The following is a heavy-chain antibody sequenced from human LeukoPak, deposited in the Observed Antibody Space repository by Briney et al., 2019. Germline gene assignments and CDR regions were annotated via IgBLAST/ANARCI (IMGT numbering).Heavy chain of an antibody. J-gene: IGHJ6*03. CDR3: AREVTHDYYYYYMDV. CDR1: GFTFSSYS. D-gene: IGHD2-15*01. CDR2: ISSSSSTI. Sequence: GGSLRLSCAASGFTFSSYSMNWVRQAPGKGLEWVSYISSSSSTIYYADSVKGRFTISRDNAKNSLYLQMNSLRDEDTAVYYCAREVTHDYYYYYMDVWGKGTTVTASS. V-gene: IGHV3-48*02.